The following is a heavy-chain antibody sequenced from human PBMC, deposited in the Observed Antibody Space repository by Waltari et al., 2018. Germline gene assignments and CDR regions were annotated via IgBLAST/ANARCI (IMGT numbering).Heavy chain of an antibody. CDR2: IIPIFGTA. Sequence: QVQLVQSGAEVKKPGSSVKVSCKASGGTFSSYAIRWVRLAPGQGLEWMGGIIPIFGTANYAQKFQGRVTITADESTSTAYMELSSLRSEDTAVYYCAREYCSSTSCYRYFDLWGRGTLVTVSS. V-gene: IGHV1-69*01. D-gene: IGHD2-2*01. CDR1: GGTFSSYA. J-gene: IGHJ2*01. CDR3: AREYCSSTSCYRYFDL.